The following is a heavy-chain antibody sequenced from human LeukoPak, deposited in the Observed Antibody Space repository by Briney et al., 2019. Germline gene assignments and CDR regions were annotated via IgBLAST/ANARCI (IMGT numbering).Heavy chain of an antibody. Sequence: GGSLRLSCAASGFTFNYYSLHWVRQAPGKGLEWETVISYDGSNKYYADSVKGRFTISRDNSKNTLYVQMNSLRPEDTAVYYCARAQEEQGLYPFESWGQGTLVTVTS. V-gene: IGHV3-30*04. CDR2: ISYDGSNK. J-gene: IGHJ4*02. CDR3: ARAQEEQGLYPFES. D-gene: IGHD6-19*01. CDR1: GFTFNYYS.